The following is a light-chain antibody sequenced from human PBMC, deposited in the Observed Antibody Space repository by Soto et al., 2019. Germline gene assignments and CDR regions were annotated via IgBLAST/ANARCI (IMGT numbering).Light chain of an antibody. CDR3: SSYAGSGRAV. V-gene: IGLV2-8*01. CDR1: SSDIGAYNY. CDR2: EVS. Sequence: QSALTQPPSASGSPGQSVTISCTGTSSDIGAYNYVSWYQQHPGKAPKLLIYEVSKRPSGVPDRFSGSKSGNTASLTVSGLQAEDEADYHCSSYAGSGRAVFGTGTKLTVL. J-gene: IGLJ1*01.